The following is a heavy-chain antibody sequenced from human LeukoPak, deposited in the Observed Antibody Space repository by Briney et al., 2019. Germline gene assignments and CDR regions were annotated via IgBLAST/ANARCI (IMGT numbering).Heavy chain of an antibody. Sequence: ASVKVSCKASGYTFPSYFMHWVRQAPGQGLEWMGIINPTGGSTTYAQKFQGRVTITRDTSASTAYMVLSSLRSEDTAVYYCAREKYGSGSYWFDPWGQGTLVTVSS. J-gene: IGHJ5*02. CDR1: GYTFPSYF. CDR2: INPTGGST. D-gene: IGHD3-10*01. V-gene: IGHV1-46*01. CDR3: AREKYGSGSYWFDP.